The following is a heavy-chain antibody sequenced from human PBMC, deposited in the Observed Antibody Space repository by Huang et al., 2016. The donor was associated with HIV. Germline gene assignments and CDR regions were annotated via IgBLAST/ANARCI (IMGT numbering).Heavy chain of an antibody. CDR3: AREIMISFGGPFDS. V-gene: IGHV4-34*02. Sequence: QVQLEQWGAGLLKPSETLSLTCAVYGGSFSGYFWNWIRQSPGKGLEWIGQINHARVTAYNPSMKSRATISVDTSKNQFSLKLTSVTAADTAIYYCAREIMISFGGPFDSWGHGNLVTVSS. D-gene: IGHD3-16*01. CDR2: INHARVT. CDR1: GGSFSGYF. J-gene: IGHJ5*01.